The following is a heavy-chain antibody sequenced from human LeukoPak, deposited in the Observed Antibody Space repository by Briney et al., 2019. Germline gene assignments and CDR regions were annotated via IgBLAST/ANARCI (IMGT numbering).Heavy chain of an antibody. CDR3: AREGRITIFGVVIPPYYYYGMDV. Sequence: VASVKVSCKASGYTFTSYYMHWVRQAPGQGLEWMGIINPSGGSTSYAQKFQGRVTMTRDTSTSTVYMELSSLRSEDTAVYYCAREGRITIFGVVIPPYYYYGMDVWGQGTTVTVSS. CDR1: GYTFTSYY. V-gene: IGHV1-46*01. CDR2: INPSGGST. J-gene: IGHJ6*02. D-gene: IGHD3-3*01.